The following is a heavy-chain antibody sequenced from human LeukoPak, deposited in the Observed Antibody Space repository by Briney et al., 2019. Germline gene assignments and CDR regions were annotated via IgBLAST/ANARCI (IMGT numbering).Heavy chain of an antibody. Sequence: ASVKVSCKAFVYTFTSYGISWVRQDPGQGLEWMGGISAYNGNTNYAQKVQGRVTMTTDTSTSTAYMELRSLRSDDTAVYYCARPYCNSRSCHGYFDYWGQGTLVTVSS. CDR3: ARPYCNSRSCHGYFDY. CDR2: ISAYNGNT. D-gene: IGHD2/OR15-2a*01. J-gene: IGHJ4*02. CDR1: VYTFTSYG. V-gene: IGHV1-18*01.